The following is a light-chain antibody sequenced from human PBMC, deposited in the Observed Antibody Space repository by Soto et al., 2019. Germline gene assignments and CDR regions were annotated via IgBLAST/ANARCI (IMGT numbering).Light chain of an antibody. V-gene: IGLV2-14*01. J-gene: IGLJ3*02. CDR2: EVS. Sequence: QSALTQPRSVSGSPGQSVTISCTGTSSDVGDYNYVSWYQRHPGKAPQLMIYEVSNRPSGVSNRFSGSKSGNTASLTISGLQAEDEADYYCSSYTSSSTRVFGGGTKLTVL. CDR3: SSYTSSSTRV. CDR1: SSDVGDYNY.